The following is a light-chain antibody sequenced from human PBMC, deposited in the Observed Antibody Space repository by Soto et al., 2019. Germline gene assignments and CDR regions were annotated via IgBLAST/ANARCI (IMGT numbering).Light chain of an antibody. V-gene: IGKV1-5*03. CDR1: QDISNY. CDR3: QQYNSYSRT. Sequence: DIQMTQSPSSLSASVGDRVTITCQASQDISNYLNWHQQKPGKPPKLLIYKASSLESGVPSRFSGSGSGTEFTLTISSLQPDDFATYYCQQYNSYSRTFGQGTKVDIK. CDR2: KAS. J-gene: IGKJ1*01.